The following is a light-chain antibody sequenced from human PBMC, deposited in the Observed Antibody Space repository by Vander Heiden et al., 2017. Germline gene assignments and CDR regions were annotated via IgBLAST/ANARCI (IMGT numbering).Light chain of an antibody. CDR2: AAS. CDR3: PPSPRSPFP. J-gene: IGKJ3*01. Sequence: DIQMTQSPSSLSASVGDRVTITCRASQGISNYLAWYQQKPGKVPKLLIYAASTLQSGVPSRFSGSGSGPDFPLTLPTLHPSYFSPSSFPPSPRSPFPFGP. CDR1: QGISNY. V-gene: IGKV1-27*01.